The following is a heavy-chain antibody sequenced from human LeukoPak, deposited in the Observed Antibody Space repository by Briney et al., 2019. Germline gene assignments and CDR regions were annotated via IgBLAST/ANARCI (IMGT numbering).Heavy chain of an antibody. CDR2: IYSGGST. V-gene: IGHV3-53*01. Sequence: GGSLRLSCAASGFTFSSYWMHWVRQAPGKGLEWVSVIYSGGSTYYADSVKGRFTISRDNSKNALYLQMNSLRAEDTAVYYCARVSYYYYMDVWGKGTTVTVSS. CDR1: GFTFSSYW. J-gene: IGHJ6*03. CDR3: ARVSYYYYMDV.